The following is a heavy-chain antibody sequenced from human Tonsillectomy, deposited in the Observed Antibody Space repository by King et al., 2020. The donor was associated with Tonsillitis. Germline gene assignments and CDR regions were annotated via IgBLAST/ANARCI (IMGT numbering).Heavy chain of an antibody. CDR2: ISGNGGAT. V-gene: IGHV3-23*04. CDR3: ASRFGATPRYG. J-gene: IGHJ4*02. D-gene: IGHD3-10*01. CDR1: GFTFSSYA. Sequence: VQLVESGGALVQPGGSLRLSCGFSGFTFSSYAMSWVRQAPGKGLDWVSAISGNGGATFYADSVKGRFTVSRDNSKSTLYLQMNSLRVEDTAVYYCASRFGATPRYGWGQGSLVTVSS.